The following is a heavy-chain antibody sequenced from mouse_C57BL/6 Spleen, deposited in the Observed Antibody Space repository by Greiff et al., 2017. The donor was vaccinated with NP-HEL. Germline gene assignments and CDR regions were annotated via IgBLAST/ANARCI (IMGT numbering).Heavy chain of an antibody. V-gene: IGHV5-17*01. CDR1: GFTFSDYG. J-gene: IGHJ4*01. Sequence: EVKLMESGGGLVKPGGSLKLSCAASGFTFSDYGMHWVRQAPEKGLEWVAYISSGSSTIYYADTVKGRFTISRDNAKNTLFLQMTSLRSEDTAMYYCASPYDYDYAMDYWGQGTSVTVSS. D-gene: IGHD2-4*01. CDR2: ISSGSSTI. CDR3: ASPYDYDYAMDY.